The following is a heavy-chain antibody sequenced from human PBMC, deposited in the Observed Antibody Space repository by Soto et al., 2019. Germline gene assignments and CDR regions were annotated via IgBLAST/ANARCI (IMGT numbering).Heavy chain of an antibody. CDR1: GYTFTSYG. J-gene: IGHJ5*02. V-gene: IGHV1-18*01. D-gene: IGHD3-16*02. CDR3: AGGCPLSSFCFGP. Sequence: ASVKVSCKASGYTFTSYGISWVRQAPGQGLEWMGWISVYNGNTKYTQNLQGRVTVTTDTSTSTAYMELRSLRSDDTAVYYCAGGCPLSSFCFGPWGQGTLVTVSS. CDR2: ISVYNGNT.